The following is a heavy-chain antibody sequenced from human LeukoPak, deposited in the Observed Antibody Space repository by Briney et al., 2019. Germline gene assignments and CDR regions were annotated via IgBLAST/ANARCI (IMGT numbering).Heavy chain of an antibody. CDR2: IKQDGSEK. J-gene: IGHJ4*02. CDR3: ARDGFDEGIYFDY. D-gene: IGHD3-9*01. V-gene: IGHV3-7*01. CDR1: GFTFSSHW. Sequence: GGSLRLSCAASGFTFSSHWMSWVRQAPGKGLEWVANIKQDGSEKYYVDSVKGRFTISRDNAKNSLYLQMNSLRAEDTAAYYCARDGFDEGIYFDYWGQGTLVTVSS.